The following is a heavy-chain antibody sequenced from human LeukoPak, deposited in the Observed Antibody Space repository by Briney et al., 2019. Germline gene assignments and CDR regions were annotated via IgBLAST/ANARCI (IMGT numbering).Heavy chain of an antibody. D-gene: IGHD5-12*01. Sequence: PGGSLRLSCAASGFTFDDYAMHWVRQAPGKGLEWISGISWNSGSIGYADSVKGRFTISRDNAKNSLYLQMNSLRAEDTALYYCAKGDNVDIVATYTDFDYWGQGTLVAVSS. J-gene: IGHJ4*02. CDR3: AKGDNVDIVATYTDFDY. CDR2: ISWNSGSI. CDR1: GFTFDDYA. V-gene: IGHV3-9*01.